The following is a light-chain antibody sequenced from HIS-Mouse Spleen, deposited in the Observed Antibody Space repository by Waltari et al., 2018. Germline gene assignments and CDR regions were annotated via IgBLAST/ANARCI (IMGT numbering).Light chain of an antibody. CDR3: SSYTSSSTYV. Sequence: QSALTQPASVSGSPGQSVTISCTGTSSDVGGYNYVSWYQQHPGKAPKRMIYEVSNRPSGVPNRFSGSKSGNTASLTISGLQAEDEADYYCSSYTSSSTYVFGTGTKVTVL. CDR2: EVS. J-gene: IGLJ1*01. CDR1: SSDVGGYNY. V-gene: IGLV2-14*01.